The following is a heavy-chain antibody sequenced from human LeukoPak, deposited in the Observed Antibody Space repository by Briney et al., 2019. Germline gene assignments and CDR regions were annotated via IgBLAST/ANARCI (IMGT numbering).Heavy chain of an antibody. CDR2: VYYSGST. J-gene: IGHJ4*02. CDR1: GGSFSSSNYY. CDR3: ARICSTTSCHLDY. V-gene: IGHV4-39*01. Sequence: SETLSLTCTVSGGSFSSSNYYWGWIRQPPGKGLEWIGRVYYSGSTYYNPSLKSRVTISVATSKHQFSLKLSSVTAADTAVYYCARICSTTSCHLDYWGQGTLVTVSS. D-gene: IGHD2-2*01.